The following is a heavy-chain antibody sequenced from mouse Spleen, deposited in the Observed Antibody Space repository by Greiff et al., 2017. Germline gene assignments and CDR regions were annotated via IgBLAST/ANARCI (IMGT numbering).Heavy chain of an antibody. CDR1: GYTFTSYW. D-gene: IGHD3-1*01. CDR3: ARGEARATWFAY. CDR2: IDPSDSET. V-gene: IGHV1-52*01. Sequence: VQLHQSGAELVRPGSSVKLSCKASGYTFTSYWMHWVKQRPIQGLEWIGNIDPSDSETHYNQKFKDKATLTVDKSSSTAYMQLSSLTSEDSAVYYCARGEARATWFAYWGQGTLVTVSA. J-gene: IGHJ3*01.